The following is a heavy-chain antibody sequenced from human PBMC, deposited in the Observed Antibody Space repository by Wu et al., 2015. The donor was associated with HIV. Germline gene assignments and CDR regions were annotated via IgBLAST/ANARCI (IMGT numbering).Heavy chain of an antibody. D-gene: IGHD2-15*01. CDR3: SSCERSGGRCYDLEAGGYYAMDV. Sequence: QVQLVQSGAEVKKPGSSVKVSCKASGDTFNNYAINWVRQAPGKGLEWMGRIAPLFVRPNYAQRFQGRVTITADESTSTAYMELSSLKSEDTAVYYCSSCERSGGRCYDLEAGGYYAMDVWGQGDHGHRLL. CDR2: IAPLFVRP. J-gene: IGHJ6*02. V-gene: IGHV1-69*13. CDR1: GDTFNNYA.